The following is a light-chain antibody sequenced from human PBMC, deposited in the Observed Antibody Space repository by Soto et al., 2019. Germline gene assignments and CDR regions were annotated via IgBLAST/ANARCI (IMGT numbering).Light chain of an antibody. J-gene: IGKJ5*01. Sequence: EIVLTQSPATLSLSPGERATLSCRASQSVNNYLAWYQQKPGQAPRLLIYDASNRATGIPARFSGSGSETDFTLTISSLEPDDFAVYYCQQRRSWPITFGQGTRLEIK. CDR2: DAS. V-gene: IGKV3-11*01. CDR1: QSVNNY. CDR3: QQRRSWPIT.